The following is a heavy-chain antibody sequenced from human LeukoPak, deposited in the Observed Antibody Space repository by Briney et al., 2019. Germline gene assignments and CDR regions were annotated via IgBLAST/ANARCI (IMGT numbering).Heavy chain of an antibody. CDR3: ARLETTTVGLNWFDP. Sequence: SETLSLTCAVYGGSFSGYYWSWIRQPPGKGLEWIGEINRSGSTNYNPSLKSRVTISVDTSKNQFSLKLSSVTAADTAVYYCARLETTTVGLNWFDPWGQGTLVTVSS. D-gene: IGHD4-23*01. V-gene: IGHV4-34*01. CDR2: INRSGST. J-gene: IGHJ5*02. CDR1: GGSFSGYY.